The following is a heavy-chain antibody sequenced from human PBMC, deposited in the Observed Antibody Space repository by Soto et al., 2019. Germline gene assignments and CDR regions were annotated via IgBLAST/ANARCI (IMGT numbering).Heavy chain of an antibody. CDR1: GYTFTSYY. CDR2: INVSGGSA. J-gene: IGHJ5*02. Sequence: QVQLVQSGAEVKKPGASVKVSCKASGYTFTSYYMHWVRQAPGQGPEWMGIINVSGGSAIYAQKFQGRVTMTRDTSTSTVYMELSSLRSEDTAVYYCTRGIAAAGTAWFDPWGQGTLVTVSS. D-gene: IGHD6-13*01. V-gene: IGHV1-46*03. CDR3: TRGIAAAGTAWFDP.